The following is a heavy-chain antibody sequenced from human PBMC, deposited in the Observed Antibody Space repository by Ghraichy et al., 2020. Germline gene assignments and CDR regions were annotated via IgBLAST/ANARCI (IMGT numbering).Heavy chain of an antibody. V-gene: IGHV3-30*04. CDR3: ARGVIGYFDY. D-gene: IGHD3-16*01. CDR2: ISYDGSNK. J-gene: IGHJ4*02. Sequence: GGSLRLSCAASGFTFSSYAMHWVRQAPGKGLEWVAVISYDGSNKYYADSVKGRFTISRDNSKNTLYLQMNSLRAEDTAVYYCARGVIGYFDYWGQGTLVTVSS. CDR1: GFTFSSYA.